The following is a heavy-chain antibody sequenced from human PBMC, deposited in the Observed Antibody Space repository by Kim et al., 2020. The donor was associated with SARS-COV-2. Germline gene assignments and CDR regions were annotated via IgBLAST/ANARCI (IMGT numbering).Heavy chain of an antibody. V-gene: IGHV6-1*01. CDR3: AREEIAVAGYYYYYYGIDV. CDR2: TYYRSKWYN. CDR1: GDSVSSNSAA. J-gene: IGHJ6*02. D-gene: IGHD6-19*01. Sequence: SQTLSLTCAISGDSVSSNSAAWNWIRQSPSRGLEWLGRTYYRSKWYNDYAVSVKSRITINPDTSKNQFSLQLNSVTPEDTAVYYCAREEIAVAGYYYYYYGIDVWGQGTTVTVSS.